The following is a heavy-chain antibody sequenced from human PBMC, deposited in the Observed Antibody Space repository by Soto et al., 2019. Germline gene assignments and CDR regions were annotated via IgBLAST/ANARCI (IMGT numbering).Heavy chain of an antibody. CDR2: IWYDGSNK. Sequence: GGSLRLSCAASGFTFSSYGMHWVRQAPGKGLEWVAVIWYDGSNKYYAHSVKGRVTISRDNSKNTLYLQMNSLRAEDTAVYYCARDLHEFWSGHDAFDIWGQGTMVTVSS. CDR1: GFTFSSYG. J-gene: IGHJ3*02. D-gene: IGHD3-3*01. V-gene: IGHV3-33*01. CDR3: ARDLHEFWSGHDAFDI.